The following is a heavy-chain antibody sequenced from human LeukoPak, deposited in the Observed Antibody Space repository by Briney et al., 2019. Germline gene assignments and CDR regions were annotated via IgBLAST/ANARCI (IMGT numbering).Heavy chain of an antibody. Sequence: GGSLRLSCAASGFTFSSYGMHWVRQAPGKGLEWVAVIWYDGSNKYYADSVKGRFTISRDNSKNTLYLQMNSLRAEDTGLYYCARDPSRYFDWTFFDYWGQGTLVTVSS. J-gene: IGHJ4*02. CDR3: ARDPSRYFDWTFFDY. CDR1: GFTFSSYG. D-gene: IGHD3-9*01. V-gene: IGHV3-33*01. CDR2: IWYDGSNK.